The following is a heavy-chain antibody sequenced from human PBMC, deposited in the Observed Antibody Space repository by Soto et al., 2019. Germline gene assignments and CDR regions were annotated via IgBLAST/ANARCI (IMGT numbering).Heavy chain of an antibody. D-gene: IGHD2-15*01. CDR1: GYTLTELS. CDR3: ATGPYTTPTRYCSGGSCYSWYFDL. CDR2: FDPEDGET. Sequence: QVQLVQSGAEVKKPGASVKVSCKVSGYTLTELSMHWVRQAPGKGLEWMGGFDPEDGETIYAQKFQGRVTMTEDTSTDTAYMELSRLGSEDTAVYYCATGPYTTPTRYCSGGSCYSWYFDLWGRGTLVTVSS. J-gene: IGHJ2*01. V-gene: IGHV1-24*01.